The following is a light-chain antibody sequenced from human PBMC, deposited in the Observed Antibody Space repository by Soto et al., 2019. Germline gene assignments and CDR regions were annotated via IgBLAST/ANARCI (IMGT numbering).Light chain of an antibody. CDR1: QSIVYSDGNAY. Sequence: DVVMTQSPLSLPVTLGQPASISCRSSQSIVYSDGNAYLSWFQQRPGQSPRRLIYRASNRCSGVPDRFSGSGSGTDFTLPISRVEAEDVGIYSCQQRTHWPPAFGRGTRVEIK. J-gene: IGKJ1*01. V-gene: IGKV2-30*01. CDR3: QQRTHWPPA. CDR2: RAS.